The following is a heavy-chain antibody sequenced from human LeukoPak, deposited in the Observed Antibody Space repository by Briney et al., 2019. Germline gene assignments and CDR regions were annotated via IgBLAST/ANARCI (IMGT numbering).Heavy chain of an antibody. J-gene: IGHJ4*02. D-gene: IGHD6-13*01. V-gene: IGHV5-51*01. CDR2: IYPGDSNT. Sequence: GESLKISCQGSGYSFSSYWIAWVRQMPGTGLEWMGIIYPGDSNTKYSPSFQGQVTISADRSISTAYLQWSSLQASDTAMYYCARRWAAVGTFDYWGQGTLVTVSS. CDR3: ARRWAAVGTFDY. CDR1: GYSFSSYW.